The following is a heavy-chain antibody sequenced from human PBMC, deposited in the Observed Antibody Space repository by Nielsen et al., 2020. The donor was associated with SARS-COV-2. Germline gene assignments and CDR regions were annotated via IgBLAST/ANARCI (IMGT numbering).Heavy chain of an antibody. CDR1: GYTLTELS. D-gene: IGHD6-13*01. CDR3: ARGVGMGYSSSWYVPFPPRYYFDY. V-gene: IGHV1-24*01. Sequence: ASVKVSCKVSGYTLTELSMYWVRQAPGKGLEWMGGFDPEDGETIYAQKFQGRVTMTEDTSTDTAYMELSSLRSEDTAVYYCARGVGMGYSSSWYVPFPPRYYFDYWGQGTLVTVSS. J-gene: IGHJ4*02. CDR2: FDPEDGET.